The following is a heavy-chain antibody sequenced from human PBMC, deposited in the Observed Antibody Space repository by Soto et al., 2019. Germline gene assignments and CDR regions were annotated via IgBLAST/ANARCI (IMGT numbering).Heavy chain of an antibody. J-gene: IGHJ6*02. D-gene: IGHD2-15*01. Sequence: QVQLVQSGAEVKKPGASVKVSCKASGYTFTSYGISWVRQAPGQGLEWMGWISAYNGNTNYAQKLQGRVTMTTDTSTSTANKELRSMRSDATAVYYCARDRGPGALWVVVVDATVAYYGMDVWGQGTTVTVSS. V-gene: IGHV1-18*01. CDR2: ISAYNGNT. CDR3: ARDRGPGALWVVVVDATVAYYGMDV. CDR1: GYTFTSYG.